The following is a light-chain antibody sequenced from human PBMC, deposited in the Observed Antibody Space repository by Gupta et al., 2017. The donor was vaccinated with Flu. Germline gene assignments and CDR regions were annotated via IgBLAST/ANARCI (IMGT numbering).Light chain of an antibody. J-gene: IGLJ1*01. CDR2: END. Sequence: QSVLTHPPSLRAAPGQMVSIACFGSHANIVKNYVSWSRHVPGKAPELLIYENDKRYSETPDRFSASKSGASATLVIAGLRREDEATYYCASWDTGPNVGVFGGGTMVTVL. V-gene: IGLV1-51*01. CDR1: HANIVKNY. CDR3: ASWDTGPNVGV.